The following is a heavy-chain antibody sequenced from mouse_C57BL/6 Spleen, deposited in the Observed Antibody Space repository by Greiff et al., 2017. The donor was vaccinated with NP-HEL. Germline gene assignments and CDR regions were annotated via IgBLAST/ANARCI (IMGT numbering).Heavy chain of an antibody. CDR3: ARRVTTVTGPWFAY. D-gene: IGHD1-1*01. CDR1: GYTFTDYY. V-gene: IGHV1-26*01. Sequence: EVQLQQSGPELVKPGASVKISCKASGYTFTDYYMNWVKQSHGKSLEWIGDINPNNGGTSYNQKFKGKATLTVDKSSSTAYMELRSLTSEDSAVYYCARRVTTVTGPWFAYWGQGTLVTVSA. J-gene: IGHJ3*01. CDR2: INPNNGGT.